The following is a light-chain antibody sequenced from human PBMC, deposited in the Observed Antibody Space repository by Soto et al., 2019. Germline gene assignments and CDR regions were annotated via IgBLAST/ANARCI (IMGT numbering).Light chain of an antibody. Sequence: EIVLTQSPATLSLSPGERATLSCRASQSVSNYLAWYQQKPGQAPRLLIYDASNRATGIPARFSGSGSGTDFTLTISSLEPEDFAVYYCLQRSIWPPLNFGGGTKVAIK. CDR1: QSVSNY. CDR3: LQRSIWPPLN. CDR2: DAS. V-gene: IGKV3-11*01. J-gene: IGKJ4*01.